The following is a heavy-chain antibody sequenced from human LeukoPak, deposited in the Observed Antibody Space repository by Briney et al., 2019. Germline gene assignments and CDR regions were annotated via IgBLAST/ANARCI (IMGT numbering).Heavy chain of an antibody. D-gene: IGHD6-25*01. V-gene: IGHV3-23*01. CDR1: GFTFSSHS. CDR2: ISPSGDST. J-gene: IGHJ4*02. Sequence: QSGGSLRLSCAASGFTFSSHSMSWVRQPPGEGLEWVAAISPSGDSTTYRDSVKGQFTISRDNSRNRLYLQMNSLRAEDTAVYYCVAAAAVAYYFDYWGQGTLVTVSS. CDR3: VAAAAVAYYFDY.